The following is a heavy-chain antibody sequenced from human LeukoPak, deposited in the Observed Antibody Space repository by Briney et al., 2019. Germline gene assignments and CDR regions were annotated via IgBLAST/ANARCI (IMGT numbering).Heavy chain of an antibody. CDR2: IYYSGST. V-gene: IGHV4-59*01. D-gene: IGHD4/OR15-4a*01. CDR3: ARVAMVSYYFDY. Sequence: SETLSLTCTVSGGSISSYYWSWIRQPPGKGLEWIGCIYYSGSTNYNPSLKSRVTISVDTSKNQFSLKLSSVTAADTAVYYCARVAMVSYYFDYWGQGTLVTVSS. CDR1: GGSISSYY. J-gene: IGHJ4*02.